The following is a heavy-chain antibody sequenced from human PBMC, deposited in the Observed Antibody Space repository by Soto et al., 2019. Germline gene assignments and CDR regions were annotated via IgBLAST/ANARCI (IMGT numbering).Heavy chain of an antibody. CDR2: ISSSSSYI. J-gene: IGHJ3*02. CDR3: ARSGSSSGPNDAFDI. CDR1: GFTFSSYS. V-gene: IGHV3-21*01. D-gene: IGHD6-13*01. Sequence: GESLKISCAASGFTFSSYSMNWVRQAPGKGLEWVSSISSSSSYIYYADSVKGRFTISRDNAKNSLYLQMNSLRAEDTAVYYCARSGSSSGPNDAFDIWGQGTMVTVSS.